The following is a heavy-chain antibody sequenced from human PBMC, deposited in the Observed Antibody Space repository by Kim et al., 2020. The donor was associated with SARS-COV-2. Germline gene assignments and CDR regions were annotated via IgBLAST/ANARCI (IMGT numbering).Heavy chain of an antibody. CDR1: GGSISSYY. J-gene: IGHJ5*02. D-gene: IGHD3-3*01. CDR2: IYYSGST. CDR3: ARDGPRGTIFGVVGFDP. Sequence: SETLSLTCTVSGGSISSYYWSWIRQPPGKGLEWIGYIYYSGSTNYNPSLKSRVTISVDTSKNQFSLKLSSVTAADTAVYYCARDGPRGTIFGVVGFDPWGQGTLVTVSS. V-gene: IGHV4-59*13.